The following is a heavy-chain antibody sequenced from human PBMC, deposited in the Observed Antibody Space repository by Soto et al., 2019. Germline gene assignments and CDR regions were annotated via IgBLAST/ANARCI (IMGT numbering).Heavy chain of an antibody. CDR2: IWYDGSQQ. J-gene: IGHJ4*02. Sequence: PGGSLRLSCAASGFTFSRFGMHWVRQAPGKGLEWVAIIWYDGSQQFYADSVKGRFTISRDTSRNILYLQMNSLRAKDTADYYCTRANTAPFDYSGQGALVTVSS. D-gene: IGHD2-21*02. CDR3: TRANTAPFDY. V-gene: IGHV3-33*01. CDR1: GFTFSRFG.